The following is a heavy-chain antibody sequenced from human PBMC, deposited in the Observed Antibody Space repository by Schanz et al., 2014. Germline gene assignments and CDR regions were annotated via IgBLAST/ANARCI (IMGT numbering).Heavy chain of an antibody. CDR1: GGSISSEY. Sequence: QVQLQESGPALVKPSETLSLTCTVSGGSISSEYWSWIRQPAGKGLEWIGRIYNSGKTNYNPSLGGRVSMAVDTSKKQLSLKLRSVSAADTAVYYCARVVLGGDAFDIWGQGTTVLVS. D-gene: IGHD3-10*01. CDR3: ARVVLGGDAFDI. V-gene: IGHV4-4*07. J-gene: IGHJ3*02. CDR2: IYNSGKT.